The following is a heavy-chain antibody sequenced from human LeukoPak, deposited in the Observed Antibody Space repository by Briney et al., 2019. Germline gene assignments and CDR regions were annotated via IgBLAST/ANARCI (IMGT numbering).Heavy chain of an antibody. CDR3: AKRSDYGDNSNYFDF. CDR1: GFTFSSYA. CDR2: ISGSGGST. D-gene: IGHD4-17*01. J-gene: IGHJ4*02. V-gene: IGHV3-23*01. Sequence: PGGSLRLSCAASGFTFSSYAMSWVRQAPGKGLEWVSGISGSGGSTYYADSVKGRFTISRDNSKNTLSLQMNSLRAEDTAVYYCAKRSDYGDNSNYFDFWGQGTLVTVSS.